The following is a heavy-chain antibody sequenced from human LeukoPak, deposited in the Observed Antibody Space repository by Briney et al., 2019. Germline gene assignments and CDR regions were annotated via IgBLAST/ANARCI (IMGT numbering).Heavy chain of an antibody. CDR1: GFTFSSYG. CDR2: ISYDGSNK. V-gene: IGHV3-30*18. Sequence: GRSLRLSCAASGFTFSSYGMHWVRQAPGKGLEWVAVISYDGSNKYYADSVKGRFTISRDNSKNTLYLQMNSLRAEDTAVYYCAKDRGYCSGGSCYQVLDYWGQGTLVTVSP. D-gene: IGHD2-15*01. J-gene: IGHJ4*02. CDR3: AKDRGYCSGGSCYQVLDY.